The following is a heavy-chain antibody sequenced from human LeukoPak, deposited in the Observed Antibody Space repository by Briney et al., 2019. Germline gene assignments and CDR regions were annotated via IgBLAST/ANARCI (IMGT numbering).Heavy chain of an antibody. D-gene: IGHD1-1*01. J-gene: IGHJ4*02. CDR2: ISGSGGST. V-gene: IGHV3-23*01. CDR1: GFTFSNYA. Sequence: GGSVRLSCAAAGFTFSNYAMTWVRQAPGKGLEWVSSISGSGGSTYYADSVKGRFTISRDNSKNTLYLQMYSLRAEDTAVYYCAKVEGASKASVYWGQGALVTVSS. CDR3: AKVEGASKASVY.